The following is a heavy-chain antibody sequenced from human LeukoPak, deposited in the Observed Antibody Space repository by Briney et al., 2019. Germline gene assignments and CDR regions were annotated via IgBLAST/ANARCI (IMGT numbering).Heavy chain of an antibody. J-gene: IGHJ4*02. D-gene: IGHD3-22*01. CDR2: IYYSGST. V-gene: IGHV4-39*01. CDR1: GGSISSSSYY. CDR3: ARRVAGSGYRDY. Sequence: PSETLSLTCTVSGGSISSSSYYWGWIRQPPGKGLEWIGSIYYSGSTYYNPSLKSRVTISVDMSKNQFSLKVSSVTAADTAVYYCARRVAGSGYRDYWGQGTLITVSS.